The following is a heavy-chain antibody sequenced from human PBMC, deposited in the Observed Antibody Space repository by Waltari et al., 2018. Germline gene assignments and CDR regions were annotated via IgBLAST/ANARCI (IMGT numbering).Heavy chain of an antibody. D-gene: IGHD3-10*01. Sequence: QVQLVQSGAEVKKPGSSVKVSCKASGGTFSSYAISWVRRAPGQGLEWRGRIIPIFGTANYAQKFQGRVTITADKSTSTAYMELSSLRSEDTAVYYCARDDYYGSGSYYNPMGYWGQGTLVTVSS. V-gene: IGHV1-69*13. CDR2: IIPIFGTA. J-gene: IGHJ4*02. CDR3: ARDDYYGSGSYYNPMGY. CDR1: GGTFSSYA.